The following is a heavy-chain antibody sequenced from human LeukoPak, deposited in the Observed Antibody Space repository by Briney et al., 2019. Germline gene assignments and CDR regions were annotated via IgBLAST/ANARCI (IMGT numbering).Heavy chain of an antibody. CDR3: ARDISPEKGQQLAN. J-gene: IGHJ4*02. CDR1: GFTFSRFW. D-gene: IGHD6-13*01. Sequence: GGSLRLSCAASGFTFSRFWMSWVRQAPGKGLEYVANIKEDGSEKYYVDSVKGRFTISGDNAKNSLYLQMSSLRVEDTAVYYCARDISPEKGQQLANWGQGTQVTVSS. V-gene: IGHV3-7*04. CDR2: IKEDGSEK.